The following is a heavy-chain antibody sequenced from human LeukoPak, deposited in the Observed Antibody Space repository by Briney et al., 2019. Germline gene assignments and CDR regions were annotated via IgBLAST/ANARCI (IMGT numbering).Heavy chain of an antibody. CDR1: GFTISSYV. J-gene: IGHJ4*02. Sequence: GGSLRLSCAASGFTISSYVMTWVRQAPGKGLEWVSSSGGSGVSTFYADSVKGRFTISRDNSKNTLYLQMNSLRAEDTAVYYCAKDAEQWLVYYFDYWGQGTLVTVSS. CDR2: SGGSGVST. CDR3: AKDAEQWLVYYFDY. V-gene: IGHV3-23*01. D-gene: IGHD6-19*01.